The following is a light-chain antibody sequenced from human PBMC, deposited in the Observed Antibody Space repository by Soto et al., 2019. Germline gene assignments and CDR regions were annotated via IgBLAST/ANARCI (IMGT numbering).Light chain of an antibody. CDR3: EQYDKSIT. J-gene: IGKJ4*01. CDR1: QSVSSSY. CDR2: GAS. V-gene: IGKV3-20*01. Sequence: EIVLTQSPGTLSLSPVERATLSCRASQSVSSSYLAWYQQKPGQAPRLLIYGASSRATGIPDRFSGSGSGTDFTLTINRLEPEDFAVYYCEQYDKSITFGGGTKVDIK.